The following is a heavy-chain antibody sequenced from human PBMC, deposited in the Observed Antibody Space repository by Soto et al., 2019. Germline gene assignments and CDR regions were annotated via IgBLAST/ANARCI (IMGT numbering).Heavy chain of an antibody. V-gene: IGHV4-34*01. CDR2: INHSGST. J-gene: IGHJ1*01. D-gene: IGHD3-9*01. CDR1: GGSFSGYY. Sequence: SETLSLTCAVYGGSFSGYYWSWIRQPPGKGLEWIGEINHSGSTNYNPSLKSRVTISVGTSKNQFSLKLRSVTAADTAVYYCARTYYDILTGYYWSEYFQHWGQGTLVTVS. CDR3: ARTYYDILTGYYWSEYFQH.